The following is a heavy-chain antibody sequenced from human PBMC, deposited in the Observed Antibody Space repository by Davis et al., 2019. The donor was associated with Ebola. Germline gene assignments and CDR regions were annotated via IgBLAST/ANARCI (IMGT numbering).Heavy chain of an antibody. V-gene: IGHV3-15*01. CDR3: ARGGGTSGATDWFDP. J-gene: IGHJ5*02. CDR1: GFTFSNAW. Sequence: GESLKISCAASGFTFSNAWMSWVRQAPGEGLEWVGRIKGKTDGGTTDYAAPVRGRFTISRDNAKNSLDLQMNSLRAEDTAVYYCARGGGTSGATDWFDPWGQGTLVTVSS. D-gene: IGHD3-16*01. CDR2: IKGKTDGGTT.